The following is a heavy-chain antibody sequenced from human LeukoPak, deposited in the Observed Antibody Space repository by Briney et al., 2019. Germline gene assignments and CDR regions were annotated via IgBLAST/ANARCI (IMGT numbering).Heavy chain of an antibody. V-gene: IGHV3-21*01. CDR1: GFTFSSYS. CDR3: ARATVLVDAFDI. Sequence: GGSLRLSCAASGFTFSSYSMNWVRQAPGKGLEWVSSISSSSSYIYYADSVKGRFTISRDNAKNSLYLQMNSLRAEDTAVYYCARATVLVDAFDIWGQGTMVTVSS. J-gene: IGHJ3*02. D-gene: IGHD4-11*01. CDR2: ISSSSSYI.